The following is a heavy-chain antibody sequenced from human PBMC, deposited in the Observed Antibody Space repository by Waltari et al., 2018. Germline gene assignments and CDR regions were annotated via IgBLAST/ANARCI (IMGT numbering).Heavy chain of an antibody. J-gene: IGHJ3*02. CDR3: ARDQWFAFDI. Sequence: EVQLVESGGGLVQPGGCLRLSCAAYGFTLSRYWMSWVRQAPGKGPEWLANIMTDGSEEYYVDSVRGRFTISRDNAKNSLYLQMNSLRPEDTAVYYCARDQWFAFDIWGHGTMVTVSS. CDR2: IMTDGSEE. D-gene: IGHD3-22*01. V-gene: IGHV3-7*01. CDR1: GFTLSRYW.